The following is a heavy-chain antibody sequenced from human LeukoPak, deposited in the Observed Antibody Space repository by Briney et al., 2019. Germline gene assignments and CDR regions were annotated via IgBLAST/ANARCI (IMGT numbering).Heavy chain of an antibody. V-gene: IGHV3-7*01. D-gene: IGHD1-26*01. J-gene: IGHJ5*01. CDR1: GLTFSSYW. Sequence: GGSLRLSCAVSGLTFSSYWMSWVRQAPGKGLEWVANIKQDGSEKYYVDPVKGRFTISRDNAKNSVYLHMNSLRAEDTAVYYCARDKVVGPTKFDSWGQGTLVTVSS. CDR2: IKQDGSEK. CDR3: ARDKVVGPTKFDS.